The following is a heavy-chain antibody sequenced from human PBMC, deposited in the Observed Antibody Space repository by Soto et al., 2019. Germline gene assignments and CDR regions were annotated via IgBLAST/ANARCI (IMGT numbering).Heavy chain of an antibody. V-gene: IGHV3-7*01. CDR1: GFTFSSYW. CDR2: IKQDGSEK. Sequence: EVQLVESGGGLVQPGGSLRLSCAASGFTFSSYWMSWVRQAPGKGLEWVANIKQDGSEKYYVDSVKGLFTISSDNAKKSLYLQMNSLRAEDTAVYSWARGLGCRTVCHDFSYGGQGPLFTVSS. D-gene: IGHD2-8*01. CDR3: ARGLGCRTVCHDFSY. J-gene: IGHJ4*02.